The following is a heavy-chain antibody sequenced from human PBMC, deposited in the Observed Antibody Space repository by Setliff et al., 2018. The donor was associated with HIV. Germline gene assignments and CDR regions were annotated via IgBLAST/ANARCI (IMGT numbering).Heavy chain of an antibody. CDR2: IAVGSGNT. Sequence: ASVKVSCKASGFTFTSSAVQWVRQARGQRLEWIGWIAVGSGNTNYAQKFQERVTITRDMSTSTAYMELSSLRSEDTAQYYCARDARWLQFPYFDYWGQGTLVTVSS. J-gene: IGHJ4*01. CDR1: GFTFTSSA. CDR3: ARDARWLQFPYFDY. D-gene: IGHD5-12*01. V-gene: IGHV1-58*01.